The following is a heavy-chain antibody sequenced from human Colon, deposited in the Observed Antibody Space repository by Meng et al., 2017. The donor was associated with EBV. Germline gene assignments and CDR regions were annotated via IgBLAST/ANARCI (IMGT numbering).Heavy chain of an antibody. Sequence: QLQPEESGPGLVKPSATLSLTCTVSGGSRDNSDYFWDWIRQPPGKGLEWIGSVRYSGTAYYNPSLTSRVTISVDTSKNQFSLNLSSLTAADTAVYYCARHVYGDSYGFWGQGTLVTVSS. CDR1: GGSRDNSDYF. CDR2: VRYSGTA. V-gene: IGHV4-39*01. J-gene: IGHJ4*02. CDR3: ARHVYGDSYGF. D-gene: IGHD4-17*01.